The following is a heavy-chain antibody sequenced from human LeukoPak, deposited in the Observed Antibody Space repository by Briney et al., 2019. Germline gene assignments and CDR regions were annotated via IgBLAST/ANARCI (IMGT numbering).Heavy chain of an antibody. CDR3: AREERLVGANDAFDI. Sequence: SETLSLTCAVYGGSFSGYYWSWIRQPPGKGLEWIGEINHSGSTNYNPSLKSRVTISVDTSKNQFSLKLSSVTAADTAVYYCAREERLVGANDAFDIWGQGTMVTVSS. CDR2: INHSGST. J-gene: IGHJ3*02. V-gene: IGHV4-34*01. D-gene: IGHD1-26*01. CDR1: GGSFSGYY.